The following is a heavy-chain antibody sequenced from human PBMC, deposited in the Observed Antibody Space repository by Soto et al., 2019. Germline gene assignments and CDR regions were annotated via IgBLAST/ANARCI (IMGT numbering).Heavy chain of an antibody. Sequence: ASVKVSCKASGGTFSSYAISWVRQAPGQGLEWMGGIIPIFGTANYAQKFQGRVTITADESTSTAYMELSSLRSEDTAVYYCARDGGTVLKYCSGGSCYLHWGQGTLVTVSS. CDR3: ARDGGTVLKYCSGGSCYLH. J-gene: IGHJ4*02. D-gene: IGHD2-15*01. CDR2: IIPIFGTA. V-gene: IGHV1-69*13. CDR1: GGTFSSYA.